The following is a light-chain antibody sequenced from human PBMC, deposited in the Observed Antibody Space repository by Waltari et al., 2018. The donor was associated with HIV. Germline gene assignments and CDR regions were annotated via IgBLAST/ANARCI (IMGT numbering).Light chain of an antibody. V-gene: IGKV3-20*01. CDR3: QQYGSSPWT. CDR1: QSVISSY. J-gene: IGKJ1*01. Sequence: EIVLTQSPGTLSLSPGERATLSCRASQSVISSYLAWYQQKPGQAPRLPIYGASSGATGSPARFSGSGSGTDFTLTISGLEPEDFAMYYCQQYGSSPWTFGQGTKVEIK. CDR2: GAS.